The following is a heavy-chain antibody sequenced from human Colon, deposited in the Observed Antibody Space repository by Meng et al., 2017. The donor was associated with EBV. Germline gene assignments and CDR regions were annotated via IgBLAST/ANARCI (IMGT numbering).Heavy chain of an antibody. V-gene: IGHV3-74*01. D-gene: IGHD6-25*01. Sequence: ELQLVESGGASVQPGGSLRLSCAASGFTFSNYWMHWVRQVPGKGLEWVSRTNEDGGITTYADSVKGRFTISRDNTKNTLYLQMNSLRAEDTAMYFCSRDLVGSDDDWGQGTLVTVSS. CDR3: SRDLVGSDDD. J-gene: IGHJ4*02. CDR2: TNEDGGIT. CDR1: GFTFSNYW.